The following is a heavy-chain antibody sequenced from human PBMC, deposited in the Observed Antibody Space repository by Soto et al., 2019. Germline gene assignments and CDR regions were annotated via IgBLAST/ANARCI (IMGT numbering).Heavy chain of an antibody. CDR1: GYTFTSYA. V-gene: IGHV1-3*01. J-gene: IGHJ4*02. Sequence: VASVKVSCKASGYTFTSYAMHWVRQAPGQRLEWMGWINAGNGNTKYSQKFQGRVTITRDTSASTAYMELSSLRSEDTAVYYCARDLTGTTSGYWGQGTLVTVSS. CDR3: ARDLTGTTSGY. D-gene: IGHD1-20*01. CDR2: INAGNGNT.